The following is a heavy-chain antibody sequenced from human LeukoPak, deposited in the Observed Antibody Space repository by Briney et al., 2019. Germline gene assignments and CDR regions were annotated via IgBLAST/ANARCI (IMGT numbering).Heavy chain of an antibody. Sequence: ASVKVSCKASGYTFTSYAMHWVRQAPAQRLKWMGWINAGSGNTKYSQKFQGRVTITRDTSASTAYMELSSLRSEDTAVYYCARAPYYYGSGSSNAFDIWGQGTMVTVSS. D-gene: IGHD3-10*01. CDR2: INAGSGNT. J-gene: IGHJ3*02. CDR1: GYTFTSYA. V-gene: IGHV1-3*01. CDR3: ARAPYYYGSGSSNAFDI.